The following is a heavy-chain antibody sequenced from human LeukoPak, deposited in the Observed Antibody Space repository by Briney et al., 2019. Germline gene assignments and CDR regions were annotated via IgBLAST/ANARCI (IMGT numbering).Heavy chain of an antibody. Sequence: SETLSLTCTVSGGSISSYYWSWIRQPPGKGLEWIGYIYYSGSTNYNPSLKSRVTISVDKSKNQFSLKLSSVTAADTAVYYCASGSLLVADAFDIWGQGTMVTVSS. CDR3: ASGSLLVADAFDI. J-gene: IGHJ3*02. V-gene: IGHV4-59*12. CDR2: IYYSGST. CDR1: GGSISSYY. D-gene: IGHD2-8*02.